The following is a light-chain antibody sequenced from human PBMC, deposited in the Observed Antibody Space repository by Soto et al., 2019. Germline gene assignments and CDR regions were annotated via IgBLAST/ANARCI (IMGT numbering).Light chain of an antibody. CDR1: QAIYSY. CDR2: GAS. CDR3: QQADSFPLT. Sequence: DIQLTQSPFFLSASVGDRVTISCRASQAIYSYLAWYQQKPGKAPKLLIFGASKLQSGVPSRFSGSGSGTEFTLTISSLQPEDFATYFCQQADSFPLTFGGGTKVEIK. V-gene: IGKV1-9*01. J-gene: IGKJ4*01.